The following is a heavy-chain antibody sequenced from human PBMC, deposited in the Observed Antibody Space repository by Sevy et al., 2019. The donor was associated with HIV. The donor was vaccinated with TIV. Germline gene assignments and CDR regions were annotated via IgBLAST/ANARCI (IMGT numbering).Heavy chain of an antibody. CDR1: GFTLISYG. CDR3: ARGVYYYDSSAYFAFDI. Sequence: GGSLSLSWAAPGFTLISYGRTWVRRAPGKGRGWLATIKQEGSEKYYVDSVKGRFTISRDNAKNSLYLQMNSLRAEDTAVYYCARGVYYYDSSAYFAFDIGGRGTMVTVSS. D-gene: IGHD3-22*01. V-gene: IGHV3-7*01. J-gene: IGHJ3*02. CDR2: IKQEGSEK.